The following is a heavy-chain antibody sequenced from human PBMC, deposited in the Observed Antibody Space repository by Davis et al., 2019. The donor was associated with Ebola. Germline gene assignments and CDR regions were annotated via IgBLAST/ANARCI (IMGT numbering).Heavy chain of an antibody. J-gene: IGHJ5*02. V-gene: IGHV1-8*01. Sequence: AASVKVSCKASGYTFTSYDINWVRQATGQGLEWMGWMNPNSGNTGYAQKFQGRVTMTRSTSITTAYMELSSLSSDDTAVYYCTRGIARRRSGSWFDPWGQGTPVTVSS. D-gene: IGHD2-15*01. CDR3: TRGIARRRSGSWFDP. CDR1: GYTFTSYD. CDR2: MNPNSGNT.